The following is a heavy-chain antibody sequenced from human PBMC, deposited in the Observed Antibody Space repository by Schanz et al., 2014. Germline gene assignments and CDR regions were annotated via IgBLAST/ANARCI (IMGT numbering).Heavy chain of an antibody. D-gene: IGHD6-19*01. CDR2: IYHSGST. CDR1: GGSITSTDW. Sequence: QVQLQASGPGLVKPSGTLSLTCAVSGGSITSTDWWSWVRQPPGKGLEWIGEIYHSGSTNYNPSRKSRVTISVDKPKKQFSLKVTSMTAADTAVYYCARGHHPHGITVAARGFDPWGQGTLVTVSS. J-gene: IGHJ5*02. CDR3: ARGHHPHGITVAARGFDP. V-gene: IGHV4-4*02.